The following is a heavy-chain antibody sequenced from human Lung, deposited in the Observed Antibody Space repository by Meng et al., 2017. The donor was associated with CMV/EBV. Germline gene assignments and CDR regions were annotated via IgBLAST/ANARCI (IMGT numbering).Heavy chain of an antibody. CDR3: ARVKRYCTGGTCSSTGYYGMDV. CDR2: INPKSGGT. D-gene: IGHD2-15*01. J-gene: IGHJ6*02. CDR1: GYNFTAYY. Sequence: SXXVSXKASGYNFTAYYIHWVRQAPGQGLEWMGWINPKSGGTNYAQKFQGRITMTGDTSITTAYMELSRLRSDDMAVYHCARVKRYCTGGTCSSTGYYGMDVWGQGNXVNGAS. V-gene: IGHV1-2*02.